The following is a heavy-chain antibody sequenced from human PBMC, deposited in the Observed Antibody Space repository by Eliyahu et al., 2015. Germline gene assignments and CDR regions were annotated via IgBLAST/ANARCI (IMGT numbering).Heavy chain of an antibody. CDR3: AREVIQIYGDNKSYYYYGMDV. CDR2: XNPSAGST. CDR1: GXXFIRXX. V-gene: IGHV1-46*01. Sequence: QVQLVQSGAEVXKPGASVKVSCKASGXXFIRXXXPWGRQAPGQGLEWMGIXNPSAGSTSYAQKFQGRVTMTRGTSTSTFYMELSSLRSEDTAVYYCAREVIQIYGDNKSYYYYGMDVWGQGTTVTVSS. J-gene: IGHJ6*02. D-gene: IGHD4-17*01.